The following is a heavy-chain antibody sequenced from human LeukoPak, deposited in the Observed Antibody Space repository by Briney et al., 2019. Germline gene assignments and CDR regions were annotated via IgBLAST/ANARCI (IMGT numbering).Heavy chain of an antibody. CDR1: GGSISSGGYY. Sequence: SQTLSLTCTVSGGSISSGGYYWSWIRQHPGKGLEWIEYIYYSGSTYYNPSLKSRVTISVDTSKNQFSLKLSSVTAADTAVYYCARGTAYYYDSSGALAYWGQGTLVTVSS. V-gene: IGHV4-31*03. J-gene: IGHJ4*02. D-gene: IGHD3-22*01. CDR2: IYYSGST. CDR3: ARGTAYYYDSSGALAY.